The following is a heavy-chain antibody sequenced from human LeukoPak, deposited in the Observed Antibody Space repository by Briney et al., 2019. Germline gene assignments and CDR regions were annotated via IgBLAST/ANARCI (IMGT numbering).Heavy chain of an antibody. CDR2: IYYSGST. J-gene: IGHJ5*02. Sequence: SETLSLTCTVSGGSISSSSYYWGWIRQPPGKGLEWIGSIYYSGSTYYNPSLKSRVTISVDTSKNQFSLKLSSVTAADTAVYYCARVSRRGIAAASWFDPWGQGTLVTVSS. D-gene: IGHD6-13*01. CDR3: ARVSRRGIAAASWFDP. V-gene: IGHV4-39*01. CDR1: GGSISSSSYY.